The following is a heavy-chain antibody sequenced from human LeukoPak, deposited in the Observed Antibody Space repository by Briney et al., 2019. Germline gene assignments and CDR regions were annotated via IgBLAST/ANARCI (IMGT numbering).Heavy chain of an antibody. CDR2: IYYSGST. J-gene: IGHJ5*02. CDR1: GGSISSYY. CDR3: ARTDNGIDP. V-gene: IGHV4-59*01. Sequence: SETLSLTCTVSGGSISSYYWSWIRQPPGKGLEWIGYIYYSGSTNYSPSLKSRVTISVDTSKNQFSLKLSSVTAADTAVYYCARTDNGIDPWGQGTLVTVSS. D-gene: IGHD1-26*01.